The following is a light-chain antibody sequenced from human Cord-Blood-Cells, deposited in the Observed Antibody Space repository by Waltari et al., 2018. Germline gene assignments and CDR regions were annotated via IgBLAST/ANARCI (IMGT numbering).Light chain of an antibody. J-gene: IGKJ5*01. Sequence: EIVMTQFPATLSVSPGERASLSCRASQSVSSNLAWYQQNPGQAPRLLIYGASTRATGIPARFSGSRSGTEFTHTISSLQSEHFAVYYCQHYTNWPPFSFGPGTRLEIK. CDR3: QHYTNWPPFS. CDR1: QSVSSN. V-gene: IGKV3-15*01. CDR2: GAS.